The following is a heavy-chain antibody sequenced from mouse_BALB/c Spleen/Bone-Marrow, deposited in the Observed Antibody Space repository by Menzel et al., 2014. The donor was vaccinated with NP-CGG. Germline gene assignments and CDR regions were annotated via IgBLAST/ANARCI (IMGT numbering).Heavy chain of an antibody. J-gene: IGHJ2*01. D-gene: IGHD4-1*02. CDR2: ILPGSGST. Sequence: VQLQQSGAELTKPGASVKISCKATGYTFSSYWIEWVKQGPGHGLEWIGEILPGSGSTNYNEKFKGKATFTADTSSNTAYMQLSNLTSEDSAVYYCARSTGTWDYWGQGTTLTVSS. CDR3: ARSTGTWDY. V-gene: IGHV1-9*01. CDR1: GYTFSSYW.